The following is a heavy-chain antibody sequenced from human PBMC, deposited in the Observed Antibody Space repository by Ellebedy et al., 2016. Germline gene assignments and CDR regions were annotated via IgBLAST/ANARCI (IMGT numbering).Heavy chain of an antibody. D-gene: IGHD3-10*01. CDR2: ISNHGSII. CDR3: AKQGKTWADRNYLDY. Sequence: GESLKISCAASGFTFSTYAMSWVRQAPGKGLEWVTCISNHGSIIYDADSVRGRFTISRDNAENTLYLQMDSLRAEDTAVYYCAKQGKTWADRNYLDYWGQGALVTVSS. CDR1: GFTFSTYA. J-gene: IGHJ4*02. V-gene: IGHV3-23*01.